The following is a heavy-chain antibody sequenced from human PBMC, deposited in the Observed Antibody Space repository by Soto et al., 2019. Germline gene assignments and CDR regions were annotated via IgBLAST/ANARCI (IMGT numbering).Heavy chain of an antibody. CDR3: AHFEGRFWIDY. CDR1: GFSLSTSGVD. CDR2: IYWDDDK. J-gene: IGHJ4*02. Sequence: QITLKESGPTLVKPTQTLTLTCTFSGFSLSTSGVDVNWIRQPPGQALEWLAHIYWDDDKRYSPSLKSRLTITKDTSKTQVVLTMTNMDPVDTATYYCAHFEGRFWIDYWGQGTLVTVSS. V-gene: IGHV2-5*02. D-gene: IGHD3-3*01.